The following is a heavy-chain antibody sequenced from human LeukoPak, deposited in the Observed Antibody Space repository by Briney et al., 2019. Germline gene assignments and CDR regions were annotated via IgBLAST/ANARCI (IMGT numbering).Heavy chain of an antibody. CDR1: GDSVSSNSAA. CDR2: TYYRSKWYN. V-gene: IGHV6-1*01. CDR3: ARGGNGGYTVGTSCAFDH. D-gene: IGHD4-23*01. J-gene: IGHJ5*02. Sequence: SQTLSLTCAISGDSVSSNSAAWKWIRPSPSRGLEWLGRTYYRSKWYNDYAVYVKNRITINPDTSKNHFSLQLNSVTPGDTAMYYCARGGNGGYTVGTSCAFDHWGQGSLVTVSS.